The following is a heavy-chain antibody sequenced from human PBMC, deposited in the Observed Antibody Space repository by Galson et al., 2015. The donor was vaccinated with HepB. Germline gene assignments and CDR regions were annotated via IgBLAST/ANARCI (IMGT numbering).Heavy chain of an antibody. CDR1: GGTFSTHV. J-gene: IGHJ1*01. V-gene: IGHV1-69*13. CDR2: IIPIFRTA. Sequence: SVKVSCKVSGGTFSTHVISWVRQAPGQGLEWMGGIIPIFRTANYAQNFQGRVTITADESTSTAYMEMSRLRSDDTAVYYCARTFSREPNLQYFFYWGQGTLVTVSS. D-gene: IGHD3-9*01. CDR3: ARTFSREPNLQYFFY.